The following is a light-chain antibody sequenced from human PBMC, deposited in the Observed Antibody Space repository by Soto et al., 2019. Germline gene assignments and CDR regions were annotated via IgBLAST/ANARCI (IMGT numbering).Light chain of an antibody. CDR2: AVS. CDR3: QQYNKWPLT. J-gene: IGKJ1*01. CDR1: QSVSSN. V-gene: IGKV3-15*01. Sequence: EIMMTQSTGTLSASPGERATLSCRASQSVSSNLAWYQQKPGQAPRLLIYAVSTRATGIPARFSVSGSGTEFTLTIGSLQSEDFAVYYCQQYNKWPLTFGQGTKVEIK.